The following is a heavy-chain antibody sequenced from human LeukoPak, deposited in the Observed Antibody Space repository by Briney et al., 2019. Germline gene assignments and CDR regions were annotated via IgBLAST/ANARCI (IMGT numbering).Heavy chain of an antibody. J-gene: IGHJ6*02. CDR1: GFTFSSYW. Sequence: GGSLRLSCAASGFTFSSYWMSWVRQAPGKGLEWVANIKQDGSGKYYVDSVKGRFTISRDNAKNSLYLQMNSLRAEDTAVYYCARDLGIVYYYGMDVWGQGTTVIVSS. D-gene: IGHD7-27*01. V-gene: IGHV3-7*01. CDR3: ARDLGIVYYYGMDV. CDR2: IKQDGSGK.